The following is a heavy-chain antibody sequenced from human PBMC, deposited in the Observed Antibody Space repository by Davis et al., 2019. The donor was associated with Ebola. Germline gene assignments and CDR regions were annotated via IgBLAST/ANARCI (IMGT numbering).Heavy chain of an antibody. D-gene: IGHD3-10*01. CDR3: TTAMALLLYYYGMDV. J-gene: IGHJ6*02. Sequence: PGGSLRLSCTASGFTFGDYAMSWVRQAPGKGLEWVGFIRSKAYGGTTEYAASVKGRFTISRDDSKSIAYLQMNSLKTEDTAVYYCTTAMALLLYYYGMDVWGQGTTVTVSS. CDR1: GFTFGDYA. V-gene: IGHV3-49*04. CDR2: IRSKAYGGTT.